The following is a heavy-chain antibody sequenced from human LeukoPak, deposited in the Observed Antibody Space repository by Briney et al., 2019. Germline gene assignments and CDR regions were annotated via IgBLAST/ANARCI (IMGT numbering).Heavy chain of an antibody. CDR3: AKDRTVGASYWYFDF. CDR2: ISSSGSGGNT. D-gene: IGHD1-26*01. CDR1: GDTLSRYA. J-gene: IGHJ2*01. Sequence: GGSLRLSCAASGDTLSRYAMRWARQAPGKGREWVSGISSSGSGGNTYYADSVKGRFTISRDSSKNTLFLHMNTLRAEDTAIYYCAKDRTVGASYWYFDFWGRGTLVTVSS. V-gene: IGHV3-23*01.